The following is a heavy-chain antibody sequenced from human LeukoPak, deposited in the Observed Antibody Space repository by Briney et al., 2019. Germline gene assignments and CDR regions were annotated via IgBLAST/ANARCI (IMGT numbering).Heavy chain of an antibody. CDR3: AGEVSSIAARRWFDP. J-gene: IGHJ5*02. D-gene: IGHD6-6*01. V-gene: IGHV4-34*01. CDR2: INHSGST. Sequence: KPSETLSLTCAVYGGSFSGYYWSWIRQPPGKGLEWIGEINHSGSTNYNPSLKSRVTISVDTSKNQFSLKLSSVTAADTAVYYCAGEVSSIAARRWFDPWGQGTLVTDSS. CDR1: GGSFSGYY.